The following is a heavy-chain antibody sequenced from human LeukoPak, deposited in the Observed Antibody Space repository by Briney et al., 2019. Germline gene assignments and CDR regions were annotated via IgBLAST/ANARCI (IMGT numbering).Heavy chain of an antibody. J-gene: IGHJ5*02. D-gene: IGHD2-2*01. CDR2: IYTSGST. CDR3: ARSTVVPAARNWFDP. CDR1: GGSISSGSYY. V-gene: IGHV4-61*02. Sequence: SETLSLTCTVSGGSISSGSYYWSWIRQPAGTGLEWIGRIYTSGSTNYNPSLKSRVTISVDTSKNQFSLKLSSVTAADTAVYYCARSTVVPAARNWFDPWGQGTLVTVSS.